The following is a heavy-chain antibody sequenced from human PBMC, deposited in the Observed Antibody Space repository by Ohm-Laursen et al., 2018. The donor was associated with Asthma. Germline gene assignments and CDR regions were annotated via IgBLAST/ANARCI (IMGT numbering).Heavy chain of an antibody. J-gene: IGHJ5*02. Sequence: SQTLSLTYTVSGGSISSSPYYWGWIRQPPGKGLEWIGSIYYSGSTYYNPSLKSRVTISVDTSKNQFSLKLSSVTAADTAVYYCARAEVYNWFDPWGQGTLVTVSS. CDR2: IYYSGST. CDR3: ARAEVYNWFDP. V-gene: IGHV4-39*07. CDR1: GGSISSSPYY.